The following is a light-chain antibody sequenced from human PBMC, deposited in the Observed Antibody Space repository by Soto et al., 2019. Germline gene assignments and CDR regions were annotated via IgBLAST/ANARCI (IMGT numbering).Light chain of an antibody. J-gene: IGLJ1*01. CDR2: EVS. CDR3: SSYAGSNTDV. CDR1: SSDVGGYNY. Sequence: QSALTQPHSASGSPGQSVTISFTGTSSDVGGYNYVSWYQQHPGKAPKLMIYEVSKRPSGVPDRFSGSKSGNTAFLTVSGLEAEDDADYYCSSYAGSNTDVFGTGTKVAVL. V-gene: IGLV2-8*01.